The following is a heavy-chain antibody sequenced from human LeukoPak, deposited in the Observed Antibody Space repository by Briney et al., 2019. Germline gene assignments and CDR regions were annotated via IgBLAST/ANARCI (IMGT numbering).Heavy chain of an antibody. D-gene: IGHD6-13*01. J-gene: IGHJ3*02. Sequence: PGGSLRLSCTASGYSFSSHAMSWVRQAPGKGLEWVSAISDSGGATYYADSVKGRFTISRDNSRSALYLQMNSLRAEDTAVYYCAKDRIFTAGAGAFDIWGQGTMVTLSS. V-gene: IGHV3-23*01. CDR1: GYSFSSHA. CDR3: AKDRIFTAGAGAFDI. CDR2: ISDSGGAT.